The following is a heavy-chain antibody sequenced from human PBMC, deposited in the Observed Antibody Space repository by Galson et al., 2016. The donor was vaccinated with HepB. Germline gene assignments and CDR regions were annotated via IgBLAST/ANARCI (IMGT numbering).Heavy chain of an antibody. D-gene: IGHD6-6*01. V-gene: IGHV4-39*01. Sequence: ETLSLTCSVSGGSISSSPYYWGWIRQPPGKGLEWIGSIYYSGRTYYNPSLKSRVIVSVDTSKNQFPLKLSSVTAADTAVYHCARHRNGSSWAPLQPALDIWGQGTMVTVSS. J-gene: IGHJ3*02. CDR1: GGSISSSPYY. CDR2: IYYSGRT. CDR3: ARHRNGSSWAPLQPALDI.